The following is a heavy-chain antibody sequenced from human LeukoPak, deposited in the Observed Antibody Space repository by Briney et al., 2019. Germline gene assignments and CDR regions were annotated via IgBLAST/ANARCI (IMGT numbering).Heavy chain of an antibody. J-gene: IGHJ3*02. D-gene: IGHD4-17*01. CDR1: GGSISSYY. V-gene: IGHV4-59*08. Sequence: PSETLSLTCTVSGGSISSYYWSWLRQPPGKGLEWLGYIYYSGSTNYNPSLKSRVTISVDTSKNQFSLKLSSVTAADTAVYYCARGATVTTVAFDIWGQGTMVTGSS. CDR3: ARGATVTTVAFDI. CDR2: IYYSGST.